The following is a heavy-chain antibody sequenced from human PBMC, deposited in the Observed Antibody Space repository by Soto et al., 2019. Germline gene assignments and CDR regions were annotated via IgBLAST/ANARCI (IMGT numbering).Heavy chain of an antibody. CDR3: AKDIAASGCYSLDY. CDR2: ISWDGGST. Sequence: EVQLVESGGVVVQPGGSLRLSCAASGFTFDDYTMHWVRQAPGKGLEWVSLISWDGGSTYYADSVKGRFTISRDNSKNSLYLQMNSLRTQDTALYYCAKDIAASGCYSLDYWGQGTLVTVSS. CDR1: GFTFDDYT. J-gene: IGHJ4*02. V-gene: IGHV3-43*01. D-gene: IGHD6-19*01.